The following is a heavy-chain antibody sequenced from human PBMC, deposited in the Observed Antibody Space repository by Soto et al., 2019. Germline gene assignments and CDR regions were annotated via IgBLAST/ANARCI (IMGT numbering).Heavy chain of an antibody. CDR1: GFTFSSYA. Sequence: PGGSLRLSCAASGFTFSSYAMSWVRQAPGKGLEWVSAFRGDGTGAHYADSVKGRFTISRDNSKNTLYLQMNSLRAEDTAIYYCAKLTRGYCSGDSCPNWFDPWGQGTLVTVSS. D-gene: IGHD2-15*01. CDR2: FRGDGTGA. V-gene: IGHV3-23*01. CDR3: AKLTRGYCSGDSCPNWFDP. J-gene: IGHJ5*02.